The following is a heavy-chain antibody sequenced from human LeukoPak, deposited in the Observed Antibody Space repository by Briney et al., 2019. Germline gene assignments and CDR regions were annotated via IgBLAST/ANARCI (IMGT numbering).Heavy chain of an antibody. CDR3: ARDSYSYGRFDY. V-gene: IGHV3-7*01. CDR2: IKQDGSET. Sequence: PGGSLRLSCAASGFTFSTFWMNWVRQAPGKGLEWVANIKQDGSETYYVDSVKGRFTISRDNAKNSLYLQMNSLRVEDTAVYYCARDSYSYGRFDYWGQGTLVTVSS. J-gene: IGHJ4*02. D-gene: IGHD5-18*01. CDR1: GFTFSTFW.